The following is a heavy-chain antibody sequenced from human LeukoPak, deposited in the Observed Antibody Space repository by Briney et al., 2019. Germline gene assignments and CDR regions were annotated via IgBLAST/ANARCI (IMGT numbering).Heavy chain of an antibody. Sequence: PGGSLRLSCAASGLILSNCAMTWVRQAPGKGLEWVSGIDTKGTRTYYADSVKGRFTISRDNSKNTLFLQLNSLRAEDTAVYYCVKEVVATIPPLWGQGTLVTVSS. CDR2: IDTKGTRT. CDR1: GLILSNCA. V-gene: IGHV3-23*01. CDR3: VKEVVATIPPL. D-gene: IGHD5-12*01. J-gene: IGHJ4*02.